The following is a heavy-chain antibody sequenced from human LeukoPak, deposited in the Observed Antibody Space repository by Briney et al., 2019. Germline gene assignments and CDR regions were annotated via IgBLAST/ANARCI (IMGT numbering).Heavy chain of an antibody. J-gene: IGHJ6*02. Sequence: LPGGSLRLSCAASGFTFSSYAMSWVRQAPGKGLEWVSAISGSGGSTYYADSVKGRFTISRDNAKNSLYLQMNSLRAEDTAVYYCARDKIAAAGTDYYYGMDVWGQGTTVTVSS. CDR1: GFTFSSYA. D-gene: IGHD6-13*01. V-gene: IGHV3-23*01. CDR3: ARDKIAAAGTDYYYGMDV. CDR2: ISGSGGST.